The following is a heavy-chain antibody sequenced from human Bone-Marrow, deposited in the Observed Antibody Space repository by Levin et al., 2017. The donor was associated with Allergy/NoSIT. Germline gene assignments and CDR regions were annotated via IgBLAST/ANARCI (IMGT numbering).Heavy chain of an antibody. CDR2: ISSNGGST. V-gene: IGHV3-64*01. D-gene: IGHD2-2*01. Sequence: GGSLRLSCAASGFTFSTYAMHWVRQAPGKGLEYVAAISSNGGSTYYANSVKGRFTISRDNSKNTLYLQMGSLRAEDVAVYYCARMYCSSTGCLFDYWGQGTLVTVSS. CDR3: ARMYCSSTGCLFDY. CDR1: GFTFSTYA. J-gene: IGHJ4*02.